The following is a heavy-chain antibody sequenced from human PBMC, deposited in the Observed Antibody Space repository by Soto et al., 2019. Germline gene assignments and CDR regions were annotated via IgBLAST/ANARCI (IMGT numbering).Heavy chain of an antibody. CDR1: GFTVSSYT. CDR2: ISYDGNTI. J-gene: IGHJ5*02. V-gene: IGHV3-30-3*01. D-gene: IGHD3-10*01. CDR3: ARRSTVLGS. Sequence: QVQLVESGGGVVQPGRSLRLSCAASGFTVSSYTMHWVRQAPGKGLEWVAVISYDGNTIFYADSVKGRFTISRDSSKNTLYLEMNSLTGEDTAVYYCARRSTVLGSWGQGTPVTVSS.